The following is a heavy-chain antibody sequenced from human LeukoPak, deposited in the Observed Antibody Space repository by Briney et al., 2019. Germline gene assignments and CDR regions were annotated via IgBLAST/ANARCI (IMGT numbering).Heavy chain of an antibody. CDR2: IYYSGIT. D-gene: IGHD3-22*01. J-gene: IGHJ4*02. CDR3: ARLRALSYYDSSGDLYYFEY. Sequence: ASETLSLTCTVSGGSISSYYWSWLRQPPGKGLEWIGFIYYSGITDYNPSLKSQVTISVDTSKNQFSLKLTSVTAADTAVYYCARLRALSYYDSSGDLYYFEYWGQGTLVTVSS. V-gene: IGHV4-59*01. CDR1: GGSISSYY.